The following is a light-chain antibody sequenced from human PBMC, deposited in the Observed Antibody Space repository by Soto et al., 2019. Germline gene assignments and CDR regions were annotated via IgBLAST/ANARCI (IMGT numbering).Light chain of an antibody. CDR1: QSVSNNY. CDR2: GAS. V-gene: IGKV3-20*01. Sequence: EIVLTQSPGTLSLSPGERATLSCRASQSVSNNYLAWYQQKPGQAPRLLIYGASHRPTGIPDRFSGSGSGTDFTLTSSRLEPEDFAVYYCQQYGSSGTFGQGTKVEIK. CDR3: QQYGSSGT. J-gene: IGKJ1*01.